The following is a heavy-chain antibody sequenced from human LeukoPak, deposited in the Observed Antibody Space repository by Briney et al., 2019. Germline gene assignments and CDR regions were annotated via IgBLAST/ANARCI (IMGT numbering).Heavy chain of an antibody. D-gene: IGHD6-13*01. Sequence: VASVKVSCKASGYDFITYAFSWVRQAPGQGLEWMAWINPYHGRTIYSQKFKARVTLTTDTSTNTAHMELTSLTSDDTAVYFCARDRIAAGVLDFWGQGTLVTVSS. CDR1: GYDFITYA. V-gene: IGHV1-18*01. CDR3: ARDRIAAGVLDF. CDR2: INPYHGRT. J-gene: IGHJ4*02.